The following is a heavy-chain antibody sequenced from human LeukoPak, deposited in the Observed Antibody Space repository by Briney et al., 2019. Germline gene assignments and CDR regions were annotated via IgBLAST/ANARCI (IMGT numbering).Heavy chain of an antibody. CDR1: GFTFSTYA. CDR3: AIPVRVGVPALFD. Sequence: GGSLRLSCAASGFTFSTYAMHWVRQAPGKGLEWVAGISYDGNNKYYADSVKGRFTISRDNSKNTLYLQMNSLRAEDTAVYYCAIPVRVGVPALFDYGGKEPLVPASS. D-gene: IGHD2-2*01. CDR2: ISYDGNNK. V-gene: IGHV3-30-3*01. J-gene: IGHJ4*01.